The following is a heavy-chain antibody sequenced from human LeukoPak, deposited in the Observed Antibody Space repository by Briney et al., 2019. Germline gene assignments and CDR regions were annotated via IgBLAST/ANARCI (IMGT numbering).Heavy chain of an antibody. J-gene: IGHJ4*02. CDR3: ARRSRLYKHETTGYHDS. CDR1: GDYITTTNYY. Sequence: PSETLSLTCNVSGDYITTTNYYWAWIRQPPGKGLGWIASVFYSGTTYYNPSLKSRVVISMDTSRKQISLRLSSVTATDTAIYHCARRSRLYKHETTGYHDSWGQGTLVTVSA. CDR2: VFYSGTT. D-gene: IGHD3-9*01. V-gene: IGHV4-39*01.